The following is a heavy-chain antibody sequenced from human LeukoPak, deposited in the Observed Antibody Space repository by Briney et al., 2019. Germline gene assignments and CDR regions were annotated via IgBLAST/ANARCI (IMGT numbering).Heavy chain of an antibody. Sequence: GGSLRLSCAASGFTFDDYGMSWVRQAPGKGLEWVSGISWNSGSIGYADSVKGRFTISRDKAKNSLYLQMNSLRAEDTALYYCAKAGSGWVYYFDYWGQGTLVTVSS. D-gene: IGHD6-19*01. CDR3: AKAGSGWVYYFDY. CDR1: GFTFDDYG. CDR2: ISWNSGSI. J-gene: IGHJ4*02. V-gene: IGHV3-20*04.